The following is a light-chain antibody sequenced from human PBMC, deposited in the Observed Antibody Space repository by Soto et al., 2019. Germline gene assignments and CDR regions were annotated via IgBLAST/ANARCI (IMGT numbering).Light chain of an antibody. J-gene: IGKJ4*01. CDR1: QSAGSY. Sequence: EIVLTQSPATLSLSPGEGATLSCRASQSAGSYLAWYQQKHGQAPRLLIYDTSHRATGLPARFSGSGSGTDFTLTISSLEPEDLAVYYCQQRSDSFTFGGGTKVEIK. V-gene: IGKV3-11*01. CDR2: DTS. CDR3: QQRSDSFT.